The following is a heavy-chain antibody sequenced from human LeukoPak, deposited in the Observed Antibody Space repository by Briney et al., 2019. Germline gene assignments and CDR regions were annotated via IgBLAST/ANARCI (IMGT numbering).Heavy chain of an antibody. Sequence: SETLSLTCTVSGGSISSYYWSWIRQPPGKGLEWIGYIYYSGSTYYNPSLKSRVTISVDRSKNQFSLKLSSVTAADTAVYYCARAVVRVDAFDIWGQGTMVTVSS. V-gene: IGHV4-59*12. CDR1: GGSISSYY. CDR3: ARAVVRVDAFDI. CDR2: IYYSGST. D-gene: IGHD2-15*01. J-gene: IGHJ3*02.